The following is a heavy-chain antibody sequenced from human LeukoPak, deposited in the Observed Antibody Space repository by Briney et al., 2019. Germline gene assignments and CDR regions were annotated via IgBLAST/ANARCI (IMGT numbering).Heavy chain of an antibody. CDR1: GFTFSNYA. J-gene: IGHJ4*02. CDR3: ARGRAVTSFDY. CDR2: ISSSSSYT. V-gene: IGHV3-21*01. D-gene: IGHD4-17*01. Sequence: GGSLRLSCAASGFTFSNYAMSWVRQAPGKGLEWVSSISSSSSYTYYADSVKGRFTISRDNAKNSLYLQVNSLRAEDTAVYYCARGRAVTSFDYWGQGTLVTVSS.